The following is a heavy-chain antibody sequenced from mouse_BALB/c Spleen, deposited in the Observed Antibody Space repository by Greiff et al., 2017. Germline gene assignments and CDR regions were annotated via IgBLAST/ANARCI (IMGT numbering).Heavy chain of an antibody. D-gene: IGHD2-3*01. CDR1: GYAFSSYW. V-gene: IGHV1-80*01. CDR2: IYPGDGDT. J-gene: IGHJ2*01. Sequence: QGQLKQSGAELVRPGSSVKISCKASGYAFSSYWMNWVKQRPGQGLEWIGQIYPGDGDTNYNGKFKGKATLTADKSSSTAYMQLSSLTSEDSAVYFCARSGYDGYFWGQGTTLTVSS. CDR3: ARSGYDGYF.